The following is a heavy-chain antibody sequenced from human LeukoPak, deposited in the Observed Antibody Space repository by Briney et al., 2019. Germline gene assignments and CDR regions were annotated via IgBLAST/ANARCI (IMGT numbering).Heavy chain of an antibody. Sequence: PSETLSLTXAVYGGSFSGYYWSWIRQPPGKGLEWIGEINHSGSTNYNPSLKSRVTISVDTSKNQFSLKLSSVTAADTAVYYCARGRGYSSLDLWGQGTMVTVSS. CDR1: GGSFSGYY. CDR3: ARGRGYSSLDL. CDR2: INHSGST. D-gene: IGHD6-13*01. J-gene: IGHJ3*01. V-gene: IGHV4-34*01.